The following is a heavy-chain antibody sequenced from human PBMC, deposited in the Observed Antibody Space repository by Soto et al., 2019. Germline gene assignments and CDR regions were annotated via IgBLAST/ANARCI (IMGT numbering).Heavy chain of an antibody. CDR2: IYYSGST. CDR3: AKHRRELYCSSTSCPMDV. D-gene: IGHD2-2*01. Sequence: SETLSLTCTVSGGSISSGGYYWSWIRQHPGKGLEWIGYIYYSGSTYYNPSLKSRVTISRDNSKNTLYLQMNSLRAEDTAVYYCAKHRRELYCSSTSCPMDVWGQGTTVTVSS. CDR1: GGSISSGGYY. V-gene: IGHV4-31*03. J-gene: IGHJ6*02.